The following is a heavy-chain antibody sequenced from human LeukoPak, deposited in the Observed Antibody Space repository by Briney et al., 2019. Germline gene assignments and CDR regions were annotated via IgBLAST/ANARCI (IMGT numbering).Heavy chain of an antibody. Sequence: PGGSLRLSCAASGFTFSSYWMHWVRQAPGKGLVWVSRINSDGSSTSYADSVKGRFTISRDNAKNTLYLQMNSLRAEDTAVYYCARGGLVGADWSGFDYWGQGTLVTVSS. J-gene: IGHJ4*02. CDR3: ARGGLVGADWSGFDY. CDR1: GFTFSSYW. D-gene: IGHD1-26*01. V-gene: IGHV3-74*01. CDR2: INSDGSST.